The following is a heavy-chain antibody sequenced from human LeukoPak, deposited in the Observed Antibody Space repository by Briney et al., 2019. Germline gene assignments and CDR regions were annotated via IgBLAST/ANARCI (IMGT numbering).Heavy chain of an antibody. D-gene: IGHD1-14*01. CDR1: GFTFDDYG. V-gene: IGHV3-20*04. CDR3: VRDGYKAFDI. CDR2: INWNGGST. Sequence: PGGSLRLSCAVSGFTFDDYGMSWVRQAPGKGLEWFSGINWNGGSTGYADSVKGRFTISRDNAKNSLYLQMNSLRAEDTALYYCVRDGYKAFDIWGQGTMVTVSS. J-gene: IGHJ3*02.